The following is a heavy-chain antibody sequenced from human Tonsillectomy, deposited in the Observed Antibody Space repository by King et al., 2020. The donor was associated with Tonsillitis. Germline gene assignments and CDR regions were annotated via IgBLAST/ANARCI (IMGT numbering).Heavy chain of an antibody. Sequence: VQLVESGGGLVQPGGSLRLSCAASGFTFSSQSMNWVRQAPGKALEWVSYISSGSTFIFYADSVKGRFTISRDNAKNSLYLQMNSLRAEDTAMYFCARDVEYYYGSGCYLPPDYWGQGTLVTVSS. V-gene: IGHV3-48*01. CDR2: ISSGSTFI. J-gene: IGHJ4*02. CDR3: ARDVEYYYGSGCYLPPDY. CDR1: GFTFSSQS. D-gene: IGHD3-10*01.